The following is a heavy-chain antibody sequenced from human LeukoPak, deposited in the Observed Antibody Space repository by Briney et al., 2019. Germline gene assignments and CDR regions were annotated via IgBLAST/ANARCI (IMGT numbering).Heavy chain of an antibody. D-gene: IGHD4-23*01. Sequence: SETLSLTCTVSGGSLSSYYWSWVRQAPGKGLEWIGNIYYRGSTNYNPSLKSRVTMSVDTSKNQFSLKVSSVTAADTAVYYCARDGGGKSRPFDYWGQGTPVTVSS. CDR3: ARDGGGKSRPFDY. J-gene: IGHJ4*02. CDR1: GGSLSSYY. V-gene: IGHV4-59*01. CDR2: IYYRGST.